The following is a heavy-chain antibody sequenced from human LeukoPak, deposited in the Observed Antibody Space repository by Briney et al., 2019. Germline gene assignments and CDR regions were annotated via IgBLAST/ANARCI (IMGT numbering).Heavy chain of an antibody. J-gene: IGHJ6*02. CDR3: VRELRPGGADV. CDR1: GFTNNGYA. V-gene: IGHV3-9*01. D-gene: IGHD2-2*01. CDR2: IFWENDGT. Sequence: GGSLRLSCSASGFTNNGYALHWIRQIPGKGLEWVSGIFWENDGTGYADSVKGRFTISKDNAKNAFYLQMRSLRPEDTALYYCVRELRPGGADVWGQGAAVTVSS.